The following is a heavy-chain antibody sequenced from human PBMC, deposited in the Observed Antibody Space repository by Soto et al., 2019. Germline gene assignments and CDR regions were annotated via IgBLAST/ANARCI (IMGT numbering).Heavy chain of an antibody. D-gene: IGHD6-19*01. J-gene: IGHJ4*02. CDR3: AKGIAVAGTIDY. Sequence: PGGSLRLSCAASGFTFSSYGMHWVRQAPGKGLEWVAVISYDGSNKYYADSVKGRFTISRDNSKNTLYLQMNSLRAEDTAVYYCAKGIAVAGTIDYWGQGTLVTVS. CDR1: GFTFSSYG. CDR2: ISYDGSNK. V-gene: IGHV3-30*18.